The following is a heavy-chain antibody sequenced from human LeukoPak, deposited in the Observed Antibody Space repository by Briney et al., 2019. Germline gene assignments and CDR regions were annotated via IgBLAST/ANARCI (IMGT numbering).Heavy chain of an antibody. CDR1: GGSLSGYY. V-gene: IGHV4-34*01. CDR2: INHSGST. J-gene: IGHJ4*02. D-gene: IGHD3-9*01. Sequence: SETLSLTCAVYGGSLSGYYWSWIRQPPGKGLEWIGEINHSGSTNYNPSLKSRVTISVDTSKNQFSLKLSSVTAADTAVYYCARESDKGLSYYFDYWGQGTLVTVSS. CDR3: ARESDKGLSYYFDY.